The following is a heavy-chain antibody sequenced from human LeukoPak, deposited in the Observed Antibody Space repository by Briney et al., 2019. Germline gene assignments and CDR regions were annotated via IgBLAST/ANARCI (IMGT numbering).Heavy chain of an antibody. Sequence: SLRLSCAASGFTFDNYAMHWVRQAPGRGLEGVSGISWNSRSIGYADSVRGRFAMSRDDAKNSLYLQMNSLRAEDTALYYCAKDWGRPQLGAFDSWGQGTLVTVSS. D-gene: IGHD3-16*01. CDR1: GFTFDNYA. CDR3: AKDWGRPQLGAFDS. CDR2: ISWNSRSI. V-gene: IGHV3-9*01. J-gene: IGHJ4*02.